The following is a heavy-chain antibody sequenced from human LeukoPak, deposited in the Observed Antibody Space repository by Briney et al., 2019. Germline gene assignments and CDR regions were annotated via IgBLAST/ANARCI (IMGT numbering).Heavy chain of an antibody. Sequence: PGGSLRLSCAASGFTFSSYAMDWVRQAPGKGLEWVAVISYDGSNKYYADSVKGRFTISRDNSKNTLYLQMNSLRAEDTAVYYCAARYYYGSGSTDDYWGQGTLVTVSS. V-gene: IGHV3-30-3*01. CDR3: AARYYYGSGSTDDY. CDR2: ISYDGSNK. J-gene: IGHJ4*02. CDR1: GFTFSSYA. D-gene: IGHD3-10*01.